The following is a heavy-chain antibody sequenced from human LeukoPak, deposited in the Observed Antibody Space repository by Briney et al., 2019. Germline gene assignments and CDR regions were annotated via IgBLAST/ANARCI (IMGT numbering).Heavy chain of an antibody. CDR3: ARDNYYDSSGYYYVQGWFDP. J-gene: IGHJ5*02. Sequence: PSETLSLTCTVSGGSISSGSYYWSWIRQPAGKGLEWIGRIYTSGSTNYNPSLKSRVTISVDTSKNQLSLKLSSVTAADTAVYYCARDNYYDSSGYYYVQGWFDPWGQGTLVTVSS. V-gene: IGHV4-61*02. CDR1: GGSISSGSYY. CDR2: IYTSGST. D-gene: IGHD3-22*01.